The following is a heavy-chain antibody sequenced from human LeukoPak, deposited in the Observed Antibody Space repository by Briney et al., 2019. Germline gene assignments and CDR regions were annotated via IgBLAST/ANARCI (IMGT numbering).Heavy chain of an antibody. V-gene: IGHV4-59*08. Sequence: SETPSLTCTVSGGSISSYYWSWIRQPPGKGLEWIGYIYYSGSTNYNPSLKGRVTISVDTSKNQFSLKLSSVTAADTAVYYCARASMVRGVDYWGQGTLVTVSS. CDR3: ARASMVRGVDY. CDR1: GGSISSYY. CDR2: IYYSGST. D-gene: IGHD3-10*01. J-gene: IGHJ4*02.